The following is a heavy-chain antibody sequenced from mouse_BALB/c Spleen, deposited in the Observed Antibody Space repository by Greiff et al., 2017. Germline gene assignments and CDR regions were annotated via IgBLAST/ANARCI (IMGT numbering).Heavy chain of an antibody. V-gene: IGHV3-2*02. CDR3: ASPSGDY. CDR2: ISYSGST. D-gene: IGHD3-1*01. CDR1: GYSITSYYA. Sequence: EVKLQESGPGLVKPSQSLSLTCTVTGYSITSYYAWNWIRQFPGNKLEWMGYISYSGSTSYNPSLKSRISITRDTSKNQFFLQLNSVTTEDTATYYCASPSGDYWGQGTSVTVSS. J-gene: IGHJ4*01.